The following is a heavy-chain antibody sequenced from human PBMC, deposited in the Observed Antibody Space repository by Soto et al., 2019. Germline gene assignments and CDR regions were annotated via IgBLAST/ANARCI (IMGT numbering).Heavy chain of an antibody. V-gene: IGHV3-33*01. CDR3: ARELTHYGDYEGYYFDY. Sequence: QVQLVESGGGVVQPGRSLRLSCAASGFTFSAYGMHWVRQAPGKGLEWVADLWYDGSNKHYADSVKGRFTISRDNSEDTLYLQMNSLRAEDTAVYYCARELTHYGDYEGYYFDYWGQGTLVTVSS. J-gene: IGHJ4*02. D-gene: IGHD4-17*01. CDR2: LWYDGSNK. CDR1: GFTFSAYG.